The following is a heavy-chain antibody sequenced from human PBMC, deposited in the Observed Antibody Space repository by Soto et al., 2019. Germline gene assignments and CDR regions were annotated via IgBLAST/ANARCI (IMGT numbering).Heavy chain of an antibody. CDR3: ARTTFYDIFTAYYSLFDY. V-gene: IGHV4-31*03. D-gene: IGHD3-9*01. Sequence: QVQLQESGPGLVKPSQTLTLTCTVSGGSISSGGYYWSWIRQHPGKGLEWIGHISDSGSTYYNPSRKSRVTISVDTSKNHFSLKWSAVTAADTAVYYCARTTFYDIFTAYYSLFDYWGQGTLVTVSS. CDR2: ISDSGST. CDR1: GGSISSGGYY. J-gene: IGHJ4*02.